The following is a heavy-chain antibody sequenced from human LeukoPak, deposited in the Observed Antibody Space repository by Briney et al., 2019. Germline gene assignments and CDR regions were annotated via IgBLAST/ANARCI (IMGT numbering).Heavy chain of an antibody. CDR1: GFTFSSYW. CDR3: ARVRSAAAGPLDY. D-gene: IGHD6-13*01. CDR2: INHDATEK. V-gene: IGHV3-7*01. Sequence: GGSLRLSCAASGFTFSSYWMSWVRQAPGKGLEWVANINHDATEKYYVDSVKGRFTISRDNAKKSLYLQMNRLRADDTAVYHCARVRSAAAGPLDYWGQGTLVTVSS. J-gene: IGHJ4*02.